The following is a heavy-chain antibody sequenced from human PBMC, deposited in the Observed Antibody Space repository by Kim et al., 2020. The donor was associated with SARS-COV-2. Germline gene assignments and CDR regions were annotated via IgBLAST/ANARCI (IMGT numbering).Heavy chain of an antibody. CDR3: ATHQNSMTPDYFDY. J-gene: IGHJ4*02. Sequence: PSLRSRVTLSVDTSKNQSSRKLSSVTAADTAVYYCATHQNSMTPDYFDYWGQGTLVTVSS. V-gene: IGHV4-39*01. D-gene: IGHD3-22*01.